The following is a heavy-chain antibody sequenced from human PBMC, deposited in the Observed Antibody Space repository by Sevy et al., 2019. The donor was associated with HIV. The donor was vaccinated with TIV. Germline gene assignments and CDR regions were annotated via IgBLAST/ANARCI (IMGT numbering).Heavy chain of an antibody. D-gene: IGHD3-22*01. CDR2: ISRTTTT. J-gene: IGHJ5*02. CDR3: ASEAYYYDSREENWFDP. CDR1: GFTFSVYT. V-gene: IGHV3-48*02. Sequence: GGSLRLSCKVSGFTFSVYTMHWVRQAPGKGLEWVSSISRTTTTYYADSVRGRFTISRDNAKNSLYLEMNSLRDDDTAVYYCASEAYYYDSREENWFDPWGQGTLVTVSS.